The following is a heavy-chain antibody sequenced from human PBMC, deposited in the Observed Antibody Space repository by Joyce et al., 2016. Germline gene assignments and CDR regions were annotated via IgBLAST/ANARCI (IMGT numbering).Heavy chain of an antibody. Sequence: QVQLQQWGAGLLKPSETLSLTCAVFGGSFNTSHWSWIRQPPGKGLEWIGEISHSGSTNFNPSFKSRVNISGDTSKNGFSLTVRSVTAADTAVYYCARGDFSGTRGPFDVWGQGTLVTVSS. V-gene: IGHV4-34*01. J-gene: IGHJ4*02. D-gene: IGHD1-14*01. CDR2: ISHSGST. CDR1: GGSFNTSH. CDR3: ARGDFSGTRGPFDV.